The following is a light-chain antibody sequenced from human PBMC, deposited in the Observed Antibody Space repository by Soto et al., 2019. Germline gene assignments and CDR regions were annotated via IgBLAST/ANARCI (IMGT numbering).Light chain of an antibody. CDR1: SSDVGGYNY. CDR2: DVI. J-gene: IGLJ2*01. V-gene: IGLV2-11*01. CDR3: QSYDSSLSALV. Sequence: QSALTQPRSVSGSPGQSVTISCTGTSSDVGGYNYVSWYQQHPGKAPKLMIYDVIKRPSGVPDRFSGSKSGNTASLAITGLRTDDEADYYCQSYDSSLSALVFGGGTKLTVL.